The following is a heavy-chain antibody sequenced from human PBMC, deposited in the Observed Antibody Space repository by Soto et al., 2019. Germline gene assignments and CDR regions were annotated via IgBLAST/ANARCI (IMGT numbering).Heavy chain of an antibody. D-gene: IGHD3-22*01. Sequence: AGSLRLSCAASGVTFSSYGMHWVRQAPGKGLEWVAVIWYDGSNKYYADSVKGRFTISRDNSKNTLYLQMNRLRAEDTAVYYCARDLPDAYSSGSPFDYWGQGTLVTVSS. V-gene: IGHV3-33*01. J-gene: IGHJ4*02. CDR1: GVTFSSYG. CDR2: IWYDGSNK. CDR3: ARDLPDAYSSGSPFDY.